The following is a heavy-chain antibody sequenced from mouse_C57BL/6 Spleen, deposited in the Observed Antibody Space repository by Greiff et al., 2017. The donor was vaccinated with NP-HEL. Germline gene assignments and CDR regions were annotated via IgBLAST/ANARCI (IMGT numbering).Heavy chain of an antibody. CDR1: GYTFTDHT. V-gene: IGHV1-78*01. D-gene: IGHD1-1*01. CDR2: IYPRDGST. CDR3: ARSVYGSSYPAWFAY. Sequence: VQLQQSDAELVKPGASVKISCKVSGYTFTDHTIHWMKQRPEQGLAWIGYIYPRDGSTKYNEKFKGKATLTADKSSSTAYMQLNSLTSEDSAVYFCARSVYGSSYPAWFAYWGQGTLVTVSA. J-gene: IGHJ3*01.